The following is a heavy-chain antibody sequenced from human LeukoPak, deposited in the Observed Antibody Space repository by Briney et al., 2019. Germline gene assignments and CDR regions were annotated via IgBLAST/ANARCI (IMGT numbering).Heavy chain of an antibody. V-gene: IGHV3-48*03. D-gene: IGHD3-3*01. Sequence: GGSLRLSCAASGFTFSSYEMNWVRQAPGKGLEWVSYISSSGSTIYYADSVKGRFTISRDSAKTSLYLQMNSLRAEDTAVYYCARNGYDFFFDYWGQGTLVTVSS. CDR2: ISSSGSTI. CDR1: GFTFSSYE. CDR3: ARNGYDFFFDY. J-gene: IGHJ4*02.